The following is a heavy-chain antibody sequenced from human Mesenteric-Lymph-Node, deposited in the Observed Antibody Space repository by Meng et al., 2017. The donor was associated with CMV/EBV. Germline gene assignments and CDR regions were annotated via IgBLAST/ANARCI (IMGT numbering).Heavy chain of an antibody. D-gene: IGHD5-12*01. Sequence: GGSLRLSCAASGFRFSSDGMSWVRQAPGKGLEWVSSISGSSSYIYYADSVKGRFTVSRDNAKKSLYLQMSSLRAEDTAVYYCAREGGLGGYTSYYYDGMDVWGQGTTVTVSS. CDR1: GFRFSSDG. V-gene: IGHV3-21*01. CDR3: AREGGLGGYTSYYYDGMDV. J-gene: IGHJ6*02. CDR2: ISGSSSYI.